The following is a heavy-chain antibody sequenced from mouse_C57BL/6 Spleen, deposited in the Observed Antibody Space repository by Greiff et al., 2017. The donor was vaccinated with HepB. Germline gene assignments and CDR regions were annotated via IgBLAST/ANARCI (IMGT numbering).Heavy chain of an antibody. V-gene: IGHV1-26*01. J-gene: IGHJ1*03. Sequence: EVQLQQSGPELVKPGASVKISCKASGYTFTDYYMNWVKQSHGKSLEWIGDINPNNGGTSYNQKFKGKATLTVDKSSSTAYMELRSLTSEDSAVYYCAKDDYDDGYWYFDVWGTGTTVTVSS. D-gene: IGHD2-4*01. CDR3: AKDDYDDGYWYFDV. CDR1: GYTFTDYY. CDR2: INPNNGGT.